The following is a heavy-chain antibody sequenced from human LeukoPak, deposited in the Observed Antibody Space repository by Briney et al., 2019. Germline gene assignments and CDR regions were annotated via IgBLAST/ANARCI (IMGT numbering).Heavy chain of an antibody. CDR3: ARGPPYYYGPYYFDY. CDR1: GGSISSYY. D-gene: IGHD3-10*01. CDR2: IYYSGST. V-gene: IGHV4-59*12. J-gene: IGHJ4*02. Sequence: SETLSLTCTVSGGSISSYYWSWIRQPPGKGLEWIGYIYYSGSTNYNPSLKSRVTISVDTSKNQFSLKLSSVTAADTAVYYCARGPPYYYGPYYFDYWGQGTLVTVSS.